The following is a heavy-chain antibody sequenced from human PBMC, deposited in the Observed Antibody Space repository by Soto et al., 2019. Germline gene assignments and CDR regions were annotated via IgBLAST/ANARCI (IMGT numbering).Heavy chain of an antibody. CDR2: INPNSGGT. Sequence: ASVKVSCKASGYTFTGYYMHWVRQAPGQGREWMGWINPNSGGTNYAQKFQGRVTMTRDTSISTAYMELSRLRSDDTAVYYCARGFDYAGAFDIWGQGXMVTVSS. CDR1: GYTFTGYY. J-gene: IGHJ3*02. CDR3: ARGFDYAGAFDI. D-gene: IGHD4-17*01. V-gene: IGHV1-2*02.